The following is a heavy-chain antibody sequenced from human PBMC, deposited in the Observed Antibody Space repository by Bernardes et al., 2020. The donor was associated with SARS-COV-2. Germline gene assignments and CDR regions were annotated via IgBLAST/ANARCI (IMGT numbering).Heavy chain of an antibody. J-gene: IGHJ6*02. Sequence: GGSLRLSCAASGFTFSSYGMHWVRQAPGKGLEWVAVISYDGSNKYYADSVKGRFTISRDNSKNTLYLQMNSLRAEDTAVYYCAKTLDSNYEEIYYYYYGMDVWGQGTTVTVSS. V-gene: IGHV3-30*18. CDR2: ISYDGSNK. CDR3: AKTLDSNYEEIYYYYYGMDV. D-gene: IGHD4-4*01. CDR1: GFTFSSYG.